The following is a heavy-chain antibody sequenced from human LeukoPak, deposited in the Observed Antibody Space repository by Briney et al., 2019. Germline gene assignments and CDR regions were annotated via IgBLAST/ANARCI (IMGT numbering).Heavy chain of an antibody. CDR2: TSWNSGSI. Sequence: GGSLRLSCAASGFTFDDYAMHWVRQAPGKGLEWVSGTSWNSGSIGYADSVKGRFTISRDNAKNSLYLQMNSLRAEDTALYYCAKDMGGYCSSTSCLINDAFDIWGQGTMVTVSS. CDR3: AKDMGGYCSSTSCLINDAFDI. CDR1: GFTFDDYA. D-gene: IGHD2-2*01. J-gene: IGHJ3*02. V-gene: IGHV3-9*01.